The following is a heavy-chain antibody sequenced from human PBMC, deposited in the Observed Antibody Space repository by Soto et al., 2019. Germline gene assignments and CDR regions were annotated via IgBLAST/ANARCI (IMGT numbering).Heavy chain of an antibody. V-gene: IGHV4-59*01. CDR2: IYYSGNS. J-gene: IGHJ4*02. Sequence: SETLSLTCTVSGDSISNSYWSCIRQPPGKGLEGIGYIYYSGNSNYNPSLKSRVTMSVDTSKNQCSLRLTSVTSADTAVYYCARVAGDYNTPFEYWGPGTMVTVSS. CDR3: ARVAGDYNTPFEY. CDR1: GDSISNSY. D-gene: IGHD4-17*01.